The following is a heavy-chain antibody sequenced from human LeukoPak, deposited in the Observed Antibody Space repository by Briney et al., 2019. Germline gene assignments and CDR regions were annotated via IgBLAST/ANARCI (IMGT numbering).Heavy chain of an antibody. V-gene: IGHV4-39*07. CDR3: ARGKYYGDSDF. Sequence: SETLSLTCTVSGGSISSSSYYWGWIRQPPGKGLEWIGSIYYSGSTTYNPSLKSRVTISIDTSQNKFSLKLRSVTAADTAMYYCARGKYYGDSDFWGQGTLVIVSS. J-gene: IGHJ4*02. CDR1: GGSISSSSYY. CDR2: IYYSGST. D-gene: IGHD3-3*01.